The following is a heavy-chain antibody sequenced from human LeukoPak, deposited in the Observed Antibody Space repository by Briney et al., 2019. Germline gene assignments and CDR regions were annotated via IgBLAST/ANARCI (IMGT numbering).Heavy chain of an antibody. CDR3: ARDFDILTGYYPANGDYYFDY. D-gene: IGHD3-9*01. V-gene: IGHV1-8*02. Sequence: GASVKVSCKASGGTFSSYAISWVRQATGQGLEWMGWMNPNSGNTGYAQKFQGRVTMTRNTSISTAYMELSSLRSEDTAVYYCARDFDILTGYYPANGDYYFDYWGQGTLVTVSS. CDR2: MNPNSGNT. CDR1: GGTFSSYA. J-gene: IGHJ4*02.